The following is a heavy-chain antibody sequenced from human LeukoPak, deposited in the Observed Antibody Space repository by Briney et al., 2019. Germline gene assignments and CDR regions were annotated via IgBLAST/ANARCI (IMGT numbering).Heavy chain of an antibody. CDR1: GGSFSNYC. J-gene: IGHJ4*02. Sequence: PSETLSLTYTVSGGSFSNYCWNWMRQSPGKGLEWIGYTCDSANTYYNPSLKSRVTISVDTSKNQFSLKLTSTTAADTAVYYCARWHDSGRYFDYWGRGTSVTVSS. CDR3: ARWHDSGRYFDY. D-gene: IGHD6-19*01. CDR2: TCDSANT. V-gene: IGHV4-59*01.